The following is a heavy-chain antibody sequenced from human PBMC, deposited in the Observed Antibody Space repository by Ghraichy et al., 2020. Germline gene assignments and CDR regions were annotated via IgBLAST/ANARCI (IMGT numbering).Heavy chain of an antibody. J-gene: IGHJ5*02. Sequence: SETLSLTCAVYGRSFSGYYWSWIRQPPGKGLEWIGEINHSGSTNYNPSLKSRVTISVDTSKNQFSLKLSSVTAADTAVYYCARGRPRSVVVVAATPTNWFDPWGQGTLVTVSS. V-gene: IGHV4-34*01. CDR3: ARGRPRSVVVVAATPTNWFDP. D-gene: IGHD2-15*01. CDR1: GRSFSGYY. CDR2: INHSGST.